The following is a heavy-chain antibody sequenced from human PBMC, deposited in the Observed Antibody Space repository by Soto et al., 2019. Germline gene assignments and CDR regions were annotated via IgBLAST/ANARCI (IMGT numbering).Heavy chain of an antibody. V-gene: IGHV3-7*01. J-gene: IGHJ4*02. CDR2: IKQDASET. Sequence: EVQLVESGGGLVQPGGSLRLSCAASGFAFNSHWMSWVRQAPGKGLEWVANIKQDASETYYVDSMKGRFTISRDNAKNSLYLQMNSLRGEDTAVYYCLRDHPTVGLYFDSWGQGTLVTVSS. CDR3: LRDHPTVGLYFDS. CDR1: GFAFNSHW. D-gene: IGHD3-16*01.